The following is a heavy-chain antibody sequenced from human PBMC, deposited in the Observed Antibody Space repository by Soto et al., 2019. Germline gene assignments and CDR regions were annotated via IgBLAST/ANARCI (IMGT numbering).Heavy chain of an antibody. D-gene: IGHD6-19*01. CDR2: IYSSGTT. CDR3: ARAYSSGWYWFDP. CDR1: SASFSGYY. V-gene: IGHV4-59*01. Sequence: SETLSLTCTVSSASFSGYYWSWIRQPPGKGLEWIGYIYSSGTTNYNPSLKSRVTISVDTSKNQFSLKLTSVTAADTAVYYCARAYSSGWYWFDPWGQGTLVTVSS. J-gene: IGHJ5*02.